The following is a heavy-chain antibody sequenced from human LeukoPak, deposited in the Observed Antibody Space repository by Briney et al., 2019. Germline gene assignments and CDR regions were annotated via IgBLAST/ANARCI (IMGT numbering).Heavy chain of an antibody. V-gene: IGHV3-30-3*01. CDR3: ASLGYSSSWTYYYYYGMDV. CDR1: GFPFSSYA. D-gene: IGHD6-13*01. CDR2: ISYDGSNK. J-gene: IGHJ6*02. Sequence: PGGSLRLSCTASGFPFSSYAMHWVRQAPGKGLEWVAVISYDGSNKDYADSVKGRFTISRDNSKNTVYLQMNSLRAKDTAVYYCASLGYSSSWTYYYYYGMDVWGQGTTVTVSS.